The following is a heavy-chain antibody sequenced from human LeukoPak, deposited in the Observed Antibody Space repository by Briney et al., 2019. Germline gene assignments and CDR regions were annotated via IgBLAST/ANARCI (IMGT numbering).Heavy chain of an antibody. V-gene: IGHV4-59*01. CDR3: ARGLHSGWYPL. CDR2: IYYSGST. J-gene: IGHJ4*02. Sequence: SETLSLTCTVSGGSISSYYWSWIRQPPGKGLEWIGYIYYSGSTNYNPPLMSRVTISVDTSKNQYSLKLSPVTAADTAVYYCARGLHSGWYPLWGQGTLVTVSS. D-gene: IGHD6-19*01. CDR1: GGSISSYY.